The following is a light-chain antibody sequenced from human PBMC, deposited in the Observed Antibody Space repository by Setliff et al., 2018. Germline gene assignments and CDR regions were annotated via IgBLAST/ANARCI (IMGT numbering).Light chain of an antibody. V-gene: IGLV2-8*01. CDR2: EVS. J-gene: IGLJ1*01. Sequence: QSVLAQPPSTSGSPGQSVTISCTGTSSDVGGYNYVSWYQQHPGKAPKLMIYEVSKRPSGVPDRFSGSKSDNTASLTVSGLQAEDEADYYCSSYAGSLYVFGTGTKVTVL. CDR1: SSDVGGYNY. CDR3: SSYAGSLYV.